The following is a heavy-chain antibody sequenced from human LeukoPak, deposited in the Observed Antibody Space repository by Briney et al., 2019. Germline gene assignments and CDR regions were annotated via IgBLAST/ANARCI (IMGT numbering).Heavy chain of an antibody. CDR1: GGSVSSGSYY. CDR2: IYYSGST. V-gene: IGHV4-61*01. J-gene: IGHJ4*02. CDR3: ARTNYDFWSGYYPPFDY. D-gene: IGHD3-3*01. Sequence: KSSETLSLTCTVSGGSVSSGSYYWSWIRQPPGKGLEWIGYIYYSGSTNYNPSLKSRVTISVDTSKNQFSLKLSSVTAADTAVYYCARTNYDFWSGYYPPFDYWGQGTLVTVSS.